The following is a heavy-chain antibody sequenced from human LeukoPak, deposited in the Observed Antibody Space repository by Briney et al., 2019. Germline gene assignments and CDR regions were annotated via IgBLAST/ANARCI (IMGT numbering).Heavy chain of an antibody. CDR2: ISSSSSYI. V-gene: IGHV3-21*01. D-gene: IGHD5-18*01. CDR3: ANWDTAPILDDAFDI. CDR1: GFTFSSYS. J-gene: IGHJ3*02. Sequence: GGSLRLSCAASGFTFSSYSMNWVRQAPGKGLEWVSSISSSSSYIYYADSVKGRFTISRDNAKNSLYLQMNSLRAEDTAVYYCANWDTAPILDDAFDIWGQGTMVTVSS.